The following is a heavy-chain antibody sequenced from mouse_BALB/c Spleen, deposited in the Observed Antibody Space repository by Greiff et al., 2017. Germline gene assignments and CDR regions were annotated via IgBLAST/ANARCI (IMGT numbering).Heavy chain of an antibody. CDR3: ARSTMITH. D-gene: IGHD2-4*01. CDR1: GFTFSSYA. Sequence: EVKVVESGGGLVKPGGSLKLSCAASGFTFSSYAMSWVRQTPEKRLEWVASISSGGSTYYPDSVKGRFTISRDNARNILYLQMSSLRSEDTAMYYCARSTMITHWGQGTTLTVSS. CDR2: ISSGGST. V-gene: IGHV5-6-5*01. J-gene: IGHJ2*01.